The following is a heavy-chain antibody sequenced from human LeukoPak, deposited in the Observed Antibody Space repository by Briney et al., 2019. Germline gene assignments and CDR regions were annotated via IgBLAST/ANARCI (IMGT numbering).Heavy chain of an antibody. CDR3: ARDRYSYGLFDY. V-gene: IGHV1-18*01. D-gene: IGHD5-18*01. J-gene: IGHJ4*02. Sequence: ASVKVSCKASGYTFTSYGISWVRQAPGQGLERMGWISAYNGNTNYEQKLQGRVTMTTDTSTSTAYMEMRSLRSDDTAVYYCARDRYSYGLFDYWGQGTLVTVSS. CDR2: ISAYNGNT. CDR1: GYTFTSYG.